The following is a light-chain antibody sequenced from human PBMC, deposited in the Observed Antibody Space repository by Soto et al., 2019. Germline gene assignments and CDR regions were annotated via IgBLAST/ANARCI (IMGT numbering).Light chain of an antibody. CDR1: SSNVGSYNL. J-gene: IGLJ2*01. Sequence: QPVLTQPASVSGSPGQSITISCTGTSSNVGSYNLVSWYQQHPGEAPKLMIYEASKRPSGVSNRFSGSKSGNTASLTISGLQAEDEADYYCCSYAGSDTMIFCGGTKLTVL. V-gene: IGLV2-23*01. CDR3: CSYAGSDTMI. CDR2: EAS.